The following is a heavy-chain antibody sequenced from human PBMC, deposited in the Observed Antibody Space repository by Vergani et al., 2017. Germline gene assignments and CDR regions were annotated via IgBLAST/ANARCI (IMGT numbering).Heavy chain of an antibody. J-gene: IGHJ4*02. CDR2: IYYSGST. D-gene: IGHD1-1*01. V-gene: IGHV4-31*03. CDR3: ARDRTGTKFDY. CDR1: GGSISSGGYY. Sequence: QVQLQESGPGLVKPSQTLSRTCTVSGGSISSGGYYWSWIRQQPGKGLEWIGYIYYSGSTNYNPSLKSRVTISVDTSKNQFSLKLSSVTAADTAVYYCARDRTGTKFDYWGQGTLVTVSS.